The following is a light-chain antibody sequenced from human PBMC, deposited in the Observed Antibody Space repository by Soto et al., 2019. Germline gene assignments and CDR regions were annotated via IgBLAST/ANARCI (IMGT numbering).Light chain of an antibody. CDR1: QGIRSN. Sequence: DIQLTQSPSFLSASVGDRVTITCRASQGIRSNLAWYQQRPGKAPELLIYGASTWRPGGASRFSGSVSGTEFTLTISSLQPEDFATYFCQQLNTFPPFFTFGPGTKVDIK. V-gene: IGKV1-9*01. J-gene: IGKJ3*01. CDR2: GAS. CDR3: QQLNTFPPFFT.